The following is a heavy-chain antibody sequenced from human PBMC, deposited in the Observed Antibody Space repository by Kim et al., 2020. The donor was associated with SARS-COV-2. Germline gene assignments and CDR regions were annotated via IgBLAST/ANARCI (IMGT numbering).Heavy chain of an antibody. Sequence: SETQSLTCTVSGGSISSSSYYWGWIRQPPGKGLEWIGSIYYSGSTYYNPSLKSRVTISVDTSKNQFSLKLSSVTAADTAVYYCARHLEWELLFDYWGQGT. CDR2: IYYSGST. D-gene: IGHD1-26*01. CDR1: GGSISSSSYY. J-gene: IGHJ4*02. V-gene: IGHV4-39*01. CDR3: ARHLEWELLFDY.